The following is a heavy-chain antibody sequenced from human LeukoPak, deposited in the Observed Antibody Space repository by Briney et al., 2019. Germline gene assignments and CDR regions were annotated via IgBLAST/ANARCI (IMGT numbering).Heavy chain of an antibody. D-gene: IGHD6-13*01. CDR1: GFTFSSYE. Sequence: GGSLRLSCAASGFTFSSYEMNWVRQAPGKGLEWVSYISSSGSTIYYADSVKGRFTISRDNAKNLLYLQMNSLRAEDTAVYYCQRDFMTAAGIHWGQGTLVTVSS. CDR3: QRDFMTAAGIH. CDR2: ISSSGSTI. J-gene: IGHJ4*02. V-gene: IGHV3-48*03.